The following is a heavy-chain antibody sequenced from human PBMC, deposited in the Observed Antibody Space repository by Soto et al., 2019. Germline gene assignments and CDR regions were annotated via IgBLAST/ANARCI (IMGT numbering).Heavy chain of an antibody. J-gene: IGHJ6*02. D-gene: IGHD2-2*01. CDR2: INPNSGGT. CDR3: ARRSRDDYYYYYGMDV. CDR1: GYTSTGYY. V-gene: IGHV1-2*04. Sequence: ASVKVSCKASGYTSTGYYMHWVRQAPGQGLEWMGWINPNSGGTNYAQKFQGWVTMTRDTSISTAYMELSRLRSDDTAVYYCARRSRDDYYYYYGMDVWGQGTTVTVSS.